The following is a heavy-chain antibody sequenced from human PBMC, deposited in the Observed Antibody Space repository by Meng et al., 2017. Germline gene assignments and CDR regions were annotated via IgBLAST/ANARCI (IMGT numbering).Heavy chain of an antibody. D-gene: IGHD2/OR15-2a*01. V-gene: IGHV3-33*01. CDR2: IWYDGSNK. Sequence: VLVVGSGGGVVQARRSLKRCLAGAWFIFSSDGMHWVRQASGKGLEWVAVIWYDGSNKYYADSVKGRFTISRDNSKNTLYLQMNSLRAEDTAVYYCARGLSTTYWYFDLWGRGTLVTVSS. J-gene: IGHJ2*01. CDR1: WFIFSSDG. CDR3: ARGLSTTYWYFDL.